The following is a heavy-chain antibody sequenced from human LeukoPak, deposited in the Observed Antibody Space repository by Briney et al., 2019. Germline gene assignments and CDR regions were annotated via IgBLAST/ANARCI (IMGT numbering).Heavy chain of an antibody. CDR3: AREPGESFIDY. V-gene: IGHV1-18*01. D-gene: IGHD2-21*01. CDR2: VSPYNGNT. CDR1: GYTFTKYG. J-gene: IGHJ4*02. Sequence: GASVKVSCKASGYTFTKYGINWVRQAPGQGLEWMGWVSPYNGNTKYAQKLQGRVTMTTDTSTSTAYMELRSLRSDDTAMYYCAREPGESFIDYWGQGTLVTVSS.